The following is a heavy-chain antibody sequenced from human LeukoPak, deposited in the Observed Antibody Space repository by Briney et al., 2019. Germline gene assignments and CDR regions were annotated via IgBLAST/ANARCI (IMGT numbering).Heavy chain of an antibody. D-gene: IGHD6-13*01. CDR1: GASISSGLYY. J-gene: IGHJ4*02. CDR2: IYTSGST. CDR3: ARDRTTGYSSSWYEGYYFDY. V-gene: IGHV4-61*02. Sequence: NTSETVSLTCSVSGASISSGLYYWSWIRQPAGKGLEWIGRIYTSGSTNYNPSLKSRVTISVDTSKNQFSLKLSSVTAADTAVYYCARDRTTGYSSSWYEGYYFDYWGQGTLVTVSS.